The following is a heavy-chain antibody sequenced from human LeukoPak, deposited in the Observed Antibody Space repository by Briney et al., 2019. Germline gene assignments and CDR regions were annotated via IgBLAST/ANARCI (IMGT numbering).Heavy chain of an antibody. Sequence: GGSLRLSCAASGFTFNSFAMSWVRQAPGKGLEWVSGISGGGGKTYYADSVKGRFTISRDNSKNSLYLQMNSLRAEDTAVHYCAKDQPSDWGQGTLVTVSS. CDR1: GFTFNSFA. CDR2: ISGGGGKT. J-gene: IGHJ4*02. V-gene: IGHV3-23*01. CDR3: AKDQPSD.